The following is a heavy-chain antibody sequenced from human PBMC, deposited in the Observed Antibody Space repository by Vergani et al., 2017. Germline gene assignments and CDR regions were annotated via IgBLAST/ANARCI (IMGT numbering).Heavy chain of an antibody. Sequence: QVQLVQSGAEVKKPGASVKVSCKVSGYTLTELSMHWVRQAPGKGLEWMGGFDPEDGATIYAQKFQGRVTMTEDTSTDTAYMELSSLRSEDTAVYYCATDCHYVLRFLEWLSNYYYYGMDVWGQGTTVTVSS. J-gene: IGHJ6*02. V-gene: IGHV1-24*01. CDR2: FDPEDGAT. D-gene: IGHD3-3*01. CDR1: GYTLTELS. CDR3: ATDCHYVLRFLEWLSNYYYYGMDV.